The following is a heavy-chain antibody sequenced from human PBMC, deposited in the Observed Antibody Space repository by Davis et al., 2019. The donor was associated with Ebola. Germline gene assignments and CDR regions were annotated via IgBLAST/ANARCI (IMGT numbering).Heavy chain of an antibody. V-gene: IGHV4-4*02. Sequence: GSLRLSCAVSGGSISSSNWWSWVRQPPGKGLEWIGEINHSGSTNYNSSLKSRVTISVDTSKNQFSLKLTSMTAADTAVYYCAAEGDTGAYEDWGQGSLVTVSS. CDR2: INHSGST. CDR1: GGSISSSNW. J-gene: IGHJ4*02. D-gene: IGHD7-27*01. CDR3: AAEGDTGAYED.